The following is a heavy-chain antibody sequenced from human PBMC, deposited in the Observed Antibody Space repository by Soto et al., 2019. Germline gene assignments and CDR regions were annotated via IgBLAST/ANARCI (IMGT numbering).Heavy chain of an antibody. CDR3: ARGLGDIVVVPAAKGLYYMDV. V-gene: IGHV4-59*01. J-gene: IGHJ6*03. CDR2: IYYSGST. CDR1: GGSISSYY. Sequence: PSETLSLTCTVSGGSISSYYWSWIRQPPGKGLEWIGYIYYSGSTNYNPSLKSRVTISVDTSKNQFSLKLSSVTAADTAVYYCARGLGDIVVVPAAKGLYYMDVWGKGTTVTVSS. D-gene: IGHD2-2*01.